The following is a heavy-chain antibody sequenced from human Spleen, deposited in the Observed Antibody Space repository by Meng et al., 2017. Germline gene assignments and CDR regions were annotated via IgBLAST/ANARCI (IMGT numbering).Heavy chain of an antibody. CDR2: INPKSGDT. Sequence: QMVQSGAEVKKPGASVKVSCKASGYTFPDYWVHWVRRAPGQGLEWMGRINPKSGDTHYAQRFQGRVTMTGDTSISTAYMELSGLRSDDTAMYYCARDEDISAAGKLFGDYWGQGTLVTVSS. CDR1: GYTFPDYW. D-gene: IGHD6-13*01. CDR3: ARDEDISAAGKLFGDY. J-gene: IGHJ4*02. V-gene: IGHV1-2*06.